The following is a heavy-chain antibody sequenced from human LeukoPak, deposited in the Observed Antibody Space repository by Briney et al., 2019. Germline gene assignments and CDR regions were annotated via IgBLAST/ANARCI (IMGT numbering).Heavy chain of an antibody. CDR2: IYYSGST. Sequence: SETLSLTCTVSGGSISSYYWSWIRQPPGKGLEWIGYIYYSGSTNYNPSLKSRVTISVDTSKNQFSLKLSSVTAADTAVYYCARHSDDYVWGSYREYNWFDPWGQGTLVTVSS. CDR1: GGSISSYY. J-gene: IGHJ5*02. V-gene: IGHV4-59*08. CDR3: ARHSDDYVWGSYREYNWFDP. D-gene: IGHD3-16*02.